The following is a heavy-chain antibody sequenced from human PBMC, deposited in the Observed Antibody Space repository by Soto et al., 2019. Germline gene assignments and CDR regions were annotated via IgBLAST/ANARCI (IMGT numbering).Heavy chain of an antibody. CDR2: IYYSGST. D-gene: IGHD2-15*01. V-gene: IGHV4-31*03. Sequence: PSETLSLTCTVSGGSISSGGYYWSWIRQHPGKGLEWIGYIYYSGSTYHNPSLKSRVTISVDTSKNQFSLKLSSVTAADTAVYYCARVNRSGGSWAAFDIWGQETMVTVSS. CDR3: ARVNRSGGSWAAFDI. CDR1: GGSISSGGYY. J-gene: IGHJ3*02.